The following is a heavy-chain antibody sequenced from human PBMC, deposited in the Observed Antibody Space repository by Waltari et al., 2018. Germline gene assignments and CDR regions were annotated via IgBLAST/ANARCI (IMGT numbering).Heavy chain of an antibody. CDR3: VVGSSFDY. Sequence: EVQVVQSGAEVKKPGESLKISCEGSGYSFTTTWIGWVSQMPGKGLEGLGIIYPGDSDTRYSPSFQGQVTISADKSINTAYLQWSTLKASDTAMYYCVVGSSFDYWGQGTLVTVSS. D-gene: IGHD3-10*01. V-gene: IGHV5-51*01. J-gene: IGHJ4*02. CDR1: GYSFTTTW. CDR2: IYPGDSDT.